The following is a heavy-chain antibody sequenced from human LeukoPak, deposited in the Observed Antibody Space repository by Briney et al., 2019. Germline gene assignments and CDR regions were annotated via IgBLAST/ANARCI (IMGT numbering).Heavy chain of an antibody. CDR2: INPNSGGT. V-gene: IGHV1-2*02. CDR3: ARGPFRNVDTNMVASRFDP. J-gene: IGHJ5*02. CDR1: GYTFTGYY. Sequence: ASVKVSCKTSGYTFTGYYIHWVRQRPGQGHGWMGWINPNSGGTNYAQKFQGRVTMTREMSISVVYMELRRLRSDDTAVYFCARGPFRNVDTNMVASRFDPWGQGTLVTVSP. D-gene: IGHD5-18*01.